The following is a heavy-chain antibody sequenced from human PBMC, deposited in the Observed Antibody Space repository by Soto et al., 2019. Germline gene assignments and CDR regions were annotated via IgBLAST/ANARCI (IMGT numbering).Heavy chain of an antibody. CDR2: ISYDGSNK. V-gene: IGHV3-30-3*01. CDR1: GFTFSSYA. Sequence: GGSLRLSCAASGFTFSSYAMHWVRQAPGKGLEWVAVISYDGSNKYYADSVKGRFTISRDNSKNTLYLQMNSLRAEDTAVYYCARDQSTMIVVVMRGMDVWGQGTTVTVSS. D-gene: IGHD3-22*01. CDR3: ARDQSTMIVVVMRGMDV. J-gene: IGHJ6*02.